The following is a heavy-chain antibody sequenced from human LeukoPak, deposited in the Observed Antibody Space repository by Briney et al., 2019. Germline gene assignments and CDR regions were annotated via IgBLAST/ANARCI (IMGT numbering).Heavy chain of an antibody. Sequence: KPSETLSLTCTVSGDSIGSHYWSWIRRPPGKGLEWIGYIFYVGSTNYNPSLKSRVTISVDTSKNQFSLKLNSVTAADTAVYYCARDYYDSRGEAFDIWGQGTMVTVSS. CDR1: GDSIGSHY. D-gene: IGHD3-22*01. CDR3: ARDYYDSRGEAFDI. CDR2: IFYVGST. J-gene: IGHJ3*02. V-gene: IGHV4-59*11.